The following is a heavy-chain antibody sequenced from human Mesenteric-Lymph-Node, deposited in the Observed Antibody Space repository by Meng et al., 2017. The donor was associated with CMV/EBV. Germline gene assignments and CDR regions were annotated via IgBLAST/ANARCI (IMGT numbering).Heavy chain of an antibody. Sequence: GGSLRLSCAASGFTFSSYTMHWVRQAPGKGLEWVAFIRCDGSNKYYADSVKGRFTISRDNSKNPLYRQMNSLRAEDTAVNYCAKGTQIFGVVISVYDWGQGTLVTVSS. CDR1: GFTFSSYT. CDR2: IRCDGSNK. CDR3: AKGTQIFGVVISVYD. V-gene: IGHV3-30*02. J-gene: IGHJ4*02. D-gene: IGHD3-3*01.